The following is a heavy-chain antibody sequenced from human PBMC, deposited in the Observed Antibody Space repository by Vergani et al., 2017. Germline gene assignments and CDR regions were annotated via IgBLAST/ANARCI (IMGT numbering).Heavy chain of an antibody. CDR3: ARERREIVVVVAAIYGMDV. CDR2: INPNSGGT. CDR1: GYTFTGYY. Sequence: QVQLVQSGAEVKKPGASVKVSCKASGYTFTGYYMHWVRQAPGQGLEWMGWINPNSGGTNYAQKFQGRVTMTRDTSISTAYMELSRLRSDDTAVYYGARERREIVVVVAAIYGMDVWGQGTTVTVSS. V-gene: IGHV1-2*02. D-gene: IGHD2-15*01. J-gene: IGHJ6*02.